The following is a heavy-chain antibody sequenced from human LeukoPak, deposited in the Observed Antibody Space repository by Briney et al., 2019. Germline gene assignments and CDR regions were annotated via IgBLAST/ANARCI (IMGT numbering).Heavy chain of an antibody. D-gene: IGHD3-22*01. V-gene: IGHV1-69*05. CDR3: AKISAYEAAGPESMIVVLPFDY. J-gene: IGHJ4*02. Sequence: SVKVSCKASGGTFSSYAISWVRQAPGQGLEWMGGIIPIFGTANYAQKFQGRVTITTDESTSTAYMELSSLRSEDTAVYYCAKISAYEAAGPESMIVVLPFDYWGQGTLVTVSS. CDR2: IIPIFGTA. CDR1: GGTFSSYA.